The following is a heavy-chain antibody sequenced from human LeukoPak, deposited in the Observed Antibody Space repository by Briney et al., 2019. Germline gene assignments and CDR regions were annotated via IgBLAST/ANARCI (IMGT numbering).Heavy chain of an antibody. Sequence: GESLQISCKGSGYSFTSYWIGWVRQMPGKGLEWMGIIYPGDSDTRYSPSFQGQVTISADKSISTAYLQWSSLKASDTAMYYCARRGYCSSTSCYQRNFDYWGQGTLVTVSS. CDR2: IYPGDSDT. CDR3: ARRGYCSSTSCYQRNFDY. J-gene: IGHJ4*02. CDR1: GYSFTSYW. D-gene: IGHD2-2*01. V-gene: IGHV5-51*01.